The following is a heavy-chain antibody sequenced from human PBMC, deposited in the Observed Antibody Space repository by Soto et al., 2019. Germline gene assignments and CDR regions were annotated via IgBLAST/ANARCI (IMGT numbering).Heavy chain of an antibody. J-gene: IGHJ3*02. V-gene: IGHV3-30*18. D-gene: IGHD2-15*01. CDR2: ISYDGSNK. CDR3: AKDYLTFRRYCSGGSCYNNGAFGI. Sequence: PGGSLRLSYAASGFTFSSYGMHWVRQAPGKGLEWVAVISYDGSNKYYADSVKGRFTISRDNSKNTLYLQMNSLRAEDTAVYYCAKDYLTFRRYCSGGSCYNNGAFGIWGQGTMVTVSS. CDR1: GFTFSSYG.